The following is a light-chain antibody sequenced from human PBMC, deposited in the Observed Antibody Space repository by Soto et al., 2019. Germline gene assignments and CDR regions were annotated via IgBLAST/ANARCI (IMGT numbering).Light chain of an antibody. CDR3: QSYDSRLSGYVV. V-gene: IGLV1-40*01. CDR1: SSNIGAGYD. CDR2: ANS. J-gene: IGLJ2*01. Sequence: QSVLTQPPSVSGAPGQTVTISCTGGSSNIGAGYDVHWYQQIPGTAPKLLIYANSNRPSGVPDRFSGSKSGTSASLAVTGLQAEDEADYYCQSYDSRLSGYVVFGGGTKVPS.